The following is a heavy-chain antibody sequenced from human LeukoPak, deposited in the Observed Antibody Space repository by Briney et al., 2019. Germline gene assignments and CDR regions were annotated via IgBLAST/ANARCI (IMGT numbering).Heavy chain of an antibody. CDR3: ARHPYDFWSGYSSWFDP. V-gene: IGHV1-69*04. D-gene: IGHD3-3*01. J-gene: IGHJ5*02. Sequence: SVKVSCKASGGTFSSYAISWVRQAPGQGLEWMGRIIPILGIANYAQKFQGRVTITADKSTSTAYMELSGLRSEDTAVYYCARHPYDFWSGYSSWFDPWGQGTLVTVSS. CDR2: IIPILGIA. CDR1: GGTFSSYA.